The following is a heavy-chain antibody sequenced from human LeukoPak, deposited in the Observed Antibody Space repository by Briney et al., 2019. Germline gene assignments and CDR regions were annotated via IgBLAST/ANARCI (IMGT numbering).Heavy chain of an antibody. Sequence: SETLSLTCAVYGGSFSGYYWSWIRQPPGKGLEWIGEINHSGSTNYNPSLKSRVTISVDTSKSQFSLELSSVTAADTAVYYCARPGSGSYQPIDYWGQGTLVTVSS. J-gene: IGHJ4*02. CDR2: INHSGST. CDR1: GGSFSGYY. V-gene: IGHV4-34*01. D-gene: IGHD3-10*01. CDR3: ARPGSGSYQPIDY.